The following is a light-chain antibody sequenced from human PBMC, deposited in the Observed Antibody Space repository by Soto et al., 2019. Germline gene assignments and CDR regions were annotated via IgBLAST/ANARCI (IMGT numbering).Light chain of an antibody. Sequence: DIQLTQSPSTLSGSVGDRVTITCRASQSVSKWLAWYQQKPGKAPKLLIYGASSLERGVPPRFSGSGSGTEFTLTVRSLQPADFATYYCQQYNSYDMWTFGQGTKVDFK. CDR3: QQYNSYDMWT. V-gene: IGKV1-5*01. J-gene: IGKJ1*01. CDR1: QSVSKW. CDR2: GAS.